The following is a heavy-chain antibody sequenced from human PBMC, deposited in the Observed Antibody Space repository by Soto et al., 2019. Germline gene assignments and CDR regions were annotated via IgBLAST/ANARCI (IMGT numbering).Heavy chain of an antibody. J-gene: IGHJ6*02. D-gene: IGHD3-10*01. CDR2: VHHSWGS. CDR3: ARQGFGPLHGLVDV. CDR1: GGSISSYY. Sequence: QVQLQESGPGLVKPSETMSLSCTVSGGSISSYYWSWFRQSPGKRMEWIGYVHHSWGSTYNPSLQGRVAISRDTSRRQFSLKVTSVTATDTAVYYCARQGFGPLHGLVDVWGQGTTVTVSS. V-gene: IGHV4-59*08.